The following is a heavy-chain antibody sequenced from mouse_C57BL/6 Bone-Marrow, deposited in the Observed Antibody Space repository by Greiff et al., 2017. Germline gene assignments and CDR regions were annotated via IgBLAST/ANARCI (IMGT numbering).Heavy chain of an antibody. J-gene: IGHJ4*01. CDR3: ARNGYYPYYAMDY. D-gene: IGHD2-3*01. Sequence: QVQLKQSGAELVRPGTSVKMSCKASGYTFTNYWIGWAKQRPGHGLEWIGDIYPGGGYTNYNEKFKGKATLTADKSSSTAYMQFSSLTSEDSAIYYCARNGYYPYYAMDYWGQGTSVTVSS. CDR2: IYPGGGYT. CDR1: GYTFTNYW. V-gene: IGHV1-63*01.